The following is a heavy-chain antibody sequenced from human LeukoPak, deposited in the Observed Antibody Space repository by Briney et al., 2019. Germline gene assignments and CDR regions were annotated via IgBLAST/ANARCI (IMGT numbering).Heavy chain of an antibody. D-gene: IGHD3-9*01. CDR2: IYYSGST. V-gene: IGHV4-39*01. Sequence: PSETLSLPCTVSGGSISSSSYYWGWIRQPPGKGLEWIGSIYYSGSTYYNPSLKSRVTISVDTSKNQFSLQLSSVTAADTAVYYCARGRAYFDWGQGTLVTVSS. J-gene: IGHJ4*02. CDR3: ARGRAYFD. CDR1: GGSISSSSYY.